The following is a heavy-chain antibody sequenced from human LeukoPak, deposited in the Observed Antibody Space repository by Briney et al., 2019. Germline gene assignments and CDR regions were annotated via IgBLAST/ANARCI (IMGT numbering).Heavy chain of an antibody. CDR3: ARDLYGDYVGGGVGSWFDP. CDR2: INPNSGGT. D-gene: IGHD4-17*01. Sequence: ASVKVSCKASGYTFTGYYMHWVRQAPGQGLEWMGWINPNSGGTNYAQKFQGWVTMTRDTSISTAYMELSRLRSDDTAVYYCARDLYGDYVGGGVGSWFDPWGQGTLVTVSS. CDR1: GYTFTGYY. J-gene: IGHJ5*02. V-gene: IGHV1-2*04.